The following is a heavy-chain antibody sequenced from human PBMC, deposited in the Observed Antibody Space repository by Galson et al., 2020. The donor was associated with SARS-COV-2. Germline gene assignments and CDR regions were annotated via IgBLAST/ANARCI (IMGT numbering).Heavy chain of an antibody. CDR2: ISGSGGST. D-gene: IGHD3-22*01. CDR3: AKDPGDSSGYYLSPDY. J-gene: IGHJ4*02. CDR1: GFTFSSYA. V-gene: IGHV3-23*01. Sequence: GESLKISCAASGFTFSSYAMSWVRQAPGKGLEWVSAISGSGGSTYYADSVKGRFTISRDNSKNTLYLQMNSLRAEDTAVYYCAKDPGDSSGYYLSPDYWGQGTLVTVSS.